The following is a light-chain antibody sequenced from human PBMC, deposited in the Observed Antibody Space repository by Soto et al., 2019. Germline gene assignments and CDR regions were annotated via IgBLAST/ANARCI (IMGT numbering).Light chain of an antibody. CDR1: SSDVGRYVY. V-gene: IGLV2-8*01. J-gene: IGLJ1*01. CDR3: SSYAGIDNFYV. CDR2: EVS. Sequence: QSALAQPPSSSGSTGQSVTISCTGTSSDVGRYVYVSWYQQHPGKAPKLMIYEVSKRPSGVPDRFSGSKSGNTASLTVSGLQAEDEADYYCSSYAGIDNFYVFGSGTKV.